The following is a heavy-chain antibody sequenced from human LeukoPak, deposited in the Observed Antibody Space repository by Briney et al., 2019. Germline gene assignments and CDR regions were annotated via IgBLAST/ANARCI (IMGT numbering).Heavy chain of an antibody. Sequence: GGSLRLSCAASGFTFSGYWMSWARQTPEKGLEWVANIKQDGYEKYYADSVKGRFTISRDNAKNSLYLQMNSLRADDTAIYYCARDKIVGPTTLDYWGQGTLVTVSS. CDR3: ARDKIVGPTTLDY. CDR2: IKQDGYEK. D-gene: IGHD1-26*01. CDR1: GFTFSGYW. V-gene: IGHV3-7*01. J-gene: IGHJ4*02.